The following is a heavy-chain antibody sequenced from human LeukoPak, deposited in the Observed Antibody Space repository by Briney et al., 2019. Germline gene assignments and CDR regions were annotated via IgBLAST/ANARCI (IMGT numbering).Heavy chain of an antibody. V-gene: IGHV1-58*01. CDR2: IVVGSGNT. Sequence: SVKVSCKASGFTLTSSAVQWVRQARGQRLEWIGWIVVGSGNTNYAQKFQERVTITRDMSTSTAYMELSSLRSEDTAVYYCACEWDHYDILTGQNWFDPWGQGTLVTVSS. J-gene: IGHJ5*02. D-gene: IGHD3-9*01. CDR1: GFTLTSSA. CDR3: ACEWDHYDILTGQNWFDP.